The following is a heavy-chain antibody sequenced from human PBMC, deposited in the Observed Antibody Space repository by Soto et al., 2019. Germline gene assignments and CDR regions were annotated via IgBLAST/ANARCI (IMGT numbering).Heavy chain of an antibody. J-gene: IGHJ3*02. CDR3: ARDAFITMIVVSAAFDI. V-gene: IGHV3-21*01. CDR2: ISSSSSYI. D-gene: IGHD3-22*01. Sequence: SCAASGFTFSSYSMNWVRQAPGKGLEWVSSISSSSSYIYYADSVKGRFTISRDNAKNSLYLQMNSLRAEDTAVYYCARDAFITMIVVSAAFDIWGQGTMVTVSS. CDR1: GFTFSSYS.